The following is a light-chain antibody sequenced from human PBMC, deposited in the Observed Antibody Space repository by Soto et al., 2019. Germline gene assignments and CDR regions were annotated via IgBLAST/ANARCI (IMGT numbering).Light chain of an antibody. CDR2: TAS. CDR3: QQYNSYWT. CDR1: QSISSW. V-gene: IGKV1-5*03. Sequence: DIQMTQSSSSLSASIGDRVTITCRSSQSISSWVAWYQQKPGKAPNLLIYTASSLEGGVPSRFSGSGSGTEFTLTISSLQPDDFATYYCQQYNSYWTFGQGTKVDIK. J-gene: IGKJ1*01.